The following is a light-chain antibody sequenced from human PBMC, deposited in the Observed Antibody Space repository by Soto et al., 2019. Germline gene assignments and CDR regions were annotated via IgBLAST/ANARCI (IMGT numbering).Light chain of an antibody. V-gene: IGKV3-20*01. CDR3: QQYGSSPRA. J-gene: IGKJ3*01. CDR1: QSFSSRY. CDR2: EAS. Sequence: IVLTQSPGTLSLSPGERATLSCRASQSFSSRYLAWYQQKPGQAPRLLIYEASSRATGIPDRFSGSGSGTFFPHTISILVPEDFEVYYFQQYGSSPRAFGPGAKVDIK.